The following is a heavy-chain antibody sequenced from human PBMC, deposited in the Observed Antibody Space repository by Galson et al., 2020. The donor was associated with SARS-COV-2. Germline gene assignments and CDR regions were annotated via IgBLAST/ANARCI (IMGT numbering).Heavy chain of an antibody. V-gene: IGHV3-21*01. D-gene: IGHD5-18*01. CDR1: GFTFSRYS. CDR2: ISSSSSYI. J-gene: IGHJ4*02. CDR3: ARDLKGYSYGYFDY. Sequence: GGSLRLSCAASGFTFSRYSMNCVRQAPGKGLEWDSSISSSSSYIYYADSVKGRFTISRDNAKNSLYLQMNSLRAEDTAVYYCARDLKGYSYGYFDYWGQGTLVTVSS.